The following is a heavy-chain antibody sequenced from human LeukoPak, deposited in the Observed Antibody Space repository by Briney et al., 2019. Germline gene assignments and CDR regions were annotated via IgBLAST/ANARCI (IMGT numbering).Heavy chain of an antibody. CDR2: TKQDGSEK. CDR1: GFTFSSYW. Sequence: QPGGSLRLSCAASGFTFSSYWMTWVRQAPGKGLEWVANTKQDGSEKYYVDSVKGRFTIFRDNAKNSLYLQMNSLRAEDTAVYYCARVLDSSSSRYRAFPYWGQGTLVTVSS. J-gene: IGHJ4*02. CDR3: ARVLDSSSSRYRAFPY. D-gene: IGHD2-15*01. V-gene: IGHV3-7*01.